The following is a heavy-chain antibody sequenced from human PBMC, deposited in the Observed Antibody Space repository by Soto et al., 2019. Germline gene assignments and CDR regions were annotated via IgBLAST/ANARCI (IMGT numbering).Heavy chain of an antibody. V-gene: IGHV2-5*02. Sequence: QITLKESGPTLVKPTQTLTLTCTFSGFSLSTSGVGVGWIRQPPGKALEWLALIYWDDDKRYSPSLKSRLTITKDTPKNQVVLTMTNMDPVDTATYYCAHTPWVSSSWYSNWFDPWGQGTLVTVSS. CDR2: IYWDDDK. J-gene: IGHJ5*02. D-gene: IGHD6-13*01. CDR1: GFSLSTSGVG. CDR3: AHTPWVSSSWYSNWFDP.